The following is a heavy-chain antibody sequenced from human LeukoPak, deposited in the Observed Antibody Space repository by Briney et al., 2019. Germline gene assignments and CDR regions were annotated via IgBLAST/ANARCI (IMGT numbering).Heavy chain of an antibody. V-gene: IGHV4-59*08. Sequence: PSETLSLTCTVSGGSINSYYWSWIRQPPGKGLEWIGYIYYSGSTNYNPSLKSRVTISVDTSKNQFSLKLNSVTAADTAVFYCAANSADYNTLGSSYKVWGQGTLVTVSS. CDR2: IYYSGST. J-gene: IGHJ4*02. D-gene: IGHD3-10*01. CDR1: GGSINSYY. CDR3: AANSADYNTLGSSYKV.